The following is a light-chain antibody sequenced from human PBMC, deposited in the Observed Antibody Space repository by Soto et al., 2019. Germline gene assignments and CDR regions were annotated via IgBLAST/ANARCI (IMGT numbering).Light chain of an antibody. Sequence: QPVVTQSPSASASLGASVNLTCTLSSRHNNYAVAWHQKQPDKGPRFLMKINSDGSLIKGDGIPDRFSGSSSGAERFLLISSLQSDDEADYYCQTWGIGVQVFGGGTKVTVL. V-gene: IGLV4-69*01. J-gene: IGLJ2*01. CDR1: SRHNNYA. CDR3: QTWGIGVQV. CDR2: INSDGSL.